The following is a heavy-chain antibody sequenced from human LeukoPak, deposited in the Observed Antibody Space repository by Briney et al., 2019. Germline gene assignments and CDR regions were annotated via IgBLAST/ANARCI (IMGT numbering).Heavy chain of an antibody. CDR2: INPSGGST. CDR1: GYTFTNYY. J-gene: IGHJ4*02. Sequence: ASVKVSCKASGYTFTNYYMHWVRQAPGQGLEWMGMINPSGGSTSHAQKFQGRLTMTRDTSTSTVYMEPSSLRSEDTAVYYCARNYDSGFDYWGQGTLVTVSS. D-gene: IGHD1-7*01. CDR3: ARNYDSGFDY. V-gene: IGHV1-46*01.